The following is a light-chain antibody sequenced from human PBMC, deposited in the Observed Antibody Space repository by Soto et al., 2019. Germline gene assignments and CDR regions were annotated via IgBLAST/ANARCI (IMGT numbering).Light chain of an antibody. CDR3: SSYTSSSTHV. J-gene: IGLJ1*01. CDR1: SNDVGAYTF. Sequence: QSVLTQPASVSGSPGQSITISCTGTSNDVGAYTFVSWYQQHPDKVPKLMIFDVSRRPSGVSDRFSGSKSGNTASLTISGLQPEDEADYYCSSYTSSSTHVFGTGTKLTVL. V-gene: IGLV2-14*03. CDR2: DVS.